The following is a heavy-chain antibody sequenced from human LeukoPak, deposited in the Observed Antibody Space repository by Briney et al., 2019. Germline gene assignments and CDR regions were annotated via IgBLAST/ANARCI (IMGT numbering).Heavy chain of an antibody. D-gene: IGHD5-18*01. CDR1: GYTFTSYD. V-gene: IGHV1-8*03. CDR3: ARAPMVTWHYYMDV. CDR2: MNPNSGNT. Sequence: GASVKVSCKASGYTFTSYDINWVRQATGQGLEWMGWMNPNSGNTGYAQKFQGRVTITRNTSISTAYMELSSLRSEDTAVYYCARAPMVTWHYYMDVWGKGTTVTVSS. J-gene: IGHJ6*03.